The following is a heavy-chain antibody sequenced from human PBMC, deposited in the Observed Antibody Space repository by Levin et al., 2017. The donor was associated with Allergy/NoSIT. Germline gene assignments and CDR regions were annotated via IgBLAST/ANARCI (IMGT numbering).Heavy chain of an antibody. D-gene: IGHD5-18*01. V-gene: IGHV3-64*02. Sequence: LSLTCAASGFTFSTYVMHWVRQAPGKGLEYVSAISANGGSKYYADSVKGRFTISRDNSKNTLFLQMGSLGVDDMAIYYCVRRGYNYGYDYWGQGTLVTVSS. CDR3: VRRGYNYGYDY. J-gene: IGHJ4*02. CDR2: ISANGGSK. CDR1: GFTFSTYV.